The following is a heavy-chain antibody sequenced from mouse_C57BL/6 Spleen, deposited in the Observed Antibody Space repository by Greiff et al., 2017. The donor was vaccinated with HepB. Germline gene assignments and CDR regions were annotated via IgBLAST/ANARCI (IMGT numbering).Heavy chain of an antibody. Sequence: EVKVVESGGGLVKPGGSLKLSCAASGFTFSSYAMSWVRQTPEKRLEWVATISDGGSYTYYPDNVKGRFTISRDNAKNNLYLQMSHLKSEDTAMYYCAREGTEYYFDYWGQGTTLTVSS. V-gene: IGHV5-4*01. CDR1: GFTFSSYA. J-gene: IGHJ2*01. D-gene: IGHD3-3*01. CDR3: AREGTEYYFDY. CDR2: ISDGGSYT.